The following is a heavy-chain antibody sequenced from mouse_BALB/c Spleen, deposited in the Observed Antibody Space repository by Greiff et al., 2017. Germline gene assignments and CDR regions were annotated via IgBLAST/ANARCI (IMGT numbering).Heavy chain of an antibody. D-gene: IGHD1-1*01. CDR2: ISYSGST. J-gene: IGHJ3*01. CDR3: ARSYYYGSWFAY. Sequence: VQLKESGPGLVKPSQSLSLTCTVTGYSITSDYAWNWIRQFPGNKLEWMGYISYSGSTSYNPSLKSRISITRDTSKNQFFLQLNSVTTEDTATYYCARSYYYGSWFAYWGQGTLVTVSA. V-gene: IGHV3-2*02. CDR1: GYSITSDYA.